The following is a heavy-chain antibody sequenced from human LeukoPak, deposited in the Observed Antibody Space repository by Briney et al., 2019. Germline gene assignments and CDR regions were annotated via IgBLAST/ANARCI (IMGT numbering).Heavy chain of an antibody. CDR2: ISSSGSTI. Sequence: GGSLRLSCAASGFTFGSYTMNWVRQAPGKGLEWLSYISSSGSTIYYADSVKGRFTISRDNAKNSLYLQMNNLRADDTAVYFCARKAPSGFHDSWGQGTLVTVSS. D-gene: IGHD3-22*01. CDR1: GFTFGSYT. CDR3: ARKAPSGFHDS. V-gene: IGHV3-48*01. J-gene: IGHJ4*02.